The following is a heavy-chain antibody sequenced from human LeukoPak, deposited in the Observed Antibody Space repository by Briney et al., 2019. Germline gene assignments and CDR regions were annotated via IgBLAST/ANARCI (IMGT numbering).Heavy chain of an antibody. D-gene: IGHD3-3*01. CDR1: GYTFTSYG. CDR3: ARDLAVGDFWSGYYRWFDP. V-gene: IGHV1-18*01. CDR2: ISAYNGNT. Sequence: GASVKVSCKASGYTFTSYGISWVRQAPGQGLEWMGWISAYNGNTNYAQKLQGRVTMTTDTSTSTHYMELRSLRSDDTAVYYCARDLAVGDFWSGYYRWFDPWGQGTLVTVSS. J-gene: IGHJ5*02.